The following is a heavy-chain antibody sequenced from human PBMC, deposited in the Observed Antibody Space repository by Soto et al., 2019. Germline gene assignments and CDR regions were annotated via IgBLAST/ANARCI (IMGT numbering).Heavy chain of an antibody. CDR2: IIPIFGTA. CDR1: GGTFSSYA. CDR3: ASSYDSSGYLEYFQH. V-gene: IGHV1-69*13. D-gene: IGHD3-22*01. Sequence: SVKVSCKASGGTFSSYAISWVRQAPGQGLEWMGGIIPIFGTANYAQKFQGRVTITADESTSTAYMELSSLRSEDTAVYYCASSYDSSGYLEYFQHWGQGTPVTVSS. J-gene: IGHJ1*01.